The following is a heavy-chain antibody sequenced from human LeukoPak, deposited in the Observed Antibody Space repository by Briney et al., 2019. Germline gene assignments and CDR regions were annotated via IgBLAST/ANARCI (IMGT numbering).Heavy chain of an antibody. D-gene: IGHD4-17*01. J-gene: IGHJ4*02. V-gene: IGHV4-30-2*01. CDR3: AREYGDSTTFPFDY. CDR2: IYHSGST. CDR1: GGSISSGGYS. Sequence: SETLSLTCAVSGGSISSGGYSWSWIRQPPGKGLEWIGYIYHSGSTYYNPSLKSRVTISVDRSKNQFSLKLSSVTAADTAVYYCAREYGDSTTFPFDYWGQGTLVTVSS.